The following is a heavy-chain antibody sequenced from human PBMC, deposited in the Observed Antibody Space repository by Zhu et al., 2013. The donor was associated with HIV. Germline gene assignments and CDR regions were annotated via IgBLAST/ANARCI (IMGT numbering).Heavy chain of an antibody. CDR1: GGIFNNNP. CDR2: FLSMYGTT. Sequence: QVQVVQSGAEVKKPGSSVRVSCKASGGIFNNNPVSWVRQAPGQGLEWMGTFLSMYGTTNYAQKFQGRVTMTRDTSTSTVYMELSSLRSEDTAVYYCAAYDFWSGYAKESYYYGMDVWGQGTTVTVSS. D-gene: IGHD3-3*01. J-gene: IGHJ6*02. V-gene: IGHV1-69*06. CDR3: AAYDFWSGYAKESYYYGMDV.